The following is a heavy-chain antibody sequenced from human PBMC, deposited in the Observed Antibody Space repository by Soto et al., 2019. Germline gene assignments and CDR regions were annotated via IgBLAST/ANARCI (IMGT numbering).Heavy chain of an antibody. CDR3: AREPATAKPEGVDF. CDR1: GYTFSDYY. J-gene: IGHJ4*02. Sequence: ASVKVSFKASGYTFSDYYIHWLRQAPGQGPEWMGWINPNSGGTKYAPKFQGGVTMTRDTSITTAYMELSRLRSGDTAVYYCAREPATAKPEGVDFWGQGTLVTVS. D-gene: IGHD1-1*01. CDR2: INPNSGGT. V-gene: IGHV1-2*02.